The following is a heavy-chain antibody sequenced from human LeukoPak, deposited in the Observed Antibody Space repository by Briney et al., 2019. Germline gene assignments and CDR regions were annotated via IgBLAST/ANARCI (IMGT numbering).Heavy chain of an antibody. J-gene: IGHJ6*02. Sequence: ASVKVSCKASGYTFTGYYMHWVRQAPGQGLEWMGWINPNSGGTNYAQKFQGRVTMTRDTSISTAYMELSRLRSDDTAVYYCARVEAQYSSGWYYYYGMDVWGQGTTVTVSS. CDR1: GYTFTGYY. CDR2: INPNSGGT. D-gene: IGHD6-19*01. CDR3: ARVEAQYSSGWYYYYGMDV. V-gene: IGHV1-2*02.